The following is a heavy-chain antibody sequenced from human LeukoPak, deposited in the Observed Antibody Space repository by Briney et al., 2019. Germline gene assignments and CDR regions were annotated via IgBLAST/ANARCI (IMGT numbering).Heavy chain of an antibody. Sequence: GGSLRLSCAASGFTFSNYAMSWVRQAPGKGLEWVSGIRSSGHNTYYEDSVKGRFTISRDNSKNMLYLQMNSLRAEDTAVYYCAKYVCGGDCYDYFDCWGQGTLGTVSS. CDR1: GFTFSNYA. CDR3: AKYVCGGDCYDYFDC. J-gene: IGHJ4*02. D-gene: IGHD2-21*02. V-gene: IGHV3-23*01. CDR2: IRSSGHNT.